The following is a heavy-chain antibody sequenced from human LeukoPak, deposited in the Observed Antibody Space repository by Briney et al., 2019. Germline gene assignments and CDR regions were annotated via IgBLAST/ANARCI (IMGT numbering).Heavy chain of an antibody. J-gene: IGHJ4*02. CDR3: ARARSGDIVVVVAAKSLDY. Sequence: ASVKVSCKASGYTFTSYGISWVRQAPGQGLAGMGWISAYNGNTNYAQKLQGRVTMTTDTSTRTAYMELRSLRSDDTAVYYCARARSGDIVVVVAAKSLDYWGQGTLVTVSS. CDR1: GYTFTSYG. CDR2: ISAYNGNT. V-gene: IGHV1-18*01. D-gene: IGHD2-15*01.